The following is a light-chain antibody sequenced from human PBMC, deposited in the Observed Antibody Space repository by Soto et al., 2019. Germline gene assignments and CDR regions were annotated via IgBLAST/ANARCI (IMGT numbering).Light chain of an antibody. CDR1: SSNIGNNY. CDR3: GTWDDSLRAGV. V-gene: IGLV1-51*01. J-gene: IGLJ3*02. CDR2: DNN. Sequence: QSVLTQPPSVSAAPGQKVTISCSGSSSNIGNNYVSWYQQFPGTAPKLLIYDNNKRPSGIPDRFSDSRSGTSATLDITGLQTGDEADYYCGTWDDSLRAGVFGGGTKLTVL.